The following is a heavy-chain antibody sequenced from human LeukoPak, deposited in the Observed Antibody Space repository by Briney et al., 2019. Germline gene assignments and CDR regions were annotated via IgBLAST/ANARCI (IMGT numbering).Heavy chain of an antibody. CDR3: ARALDRSYYYVYLS. D-gene: IGHD3-16*01. V-gene: IGHV1-8*01. CDR1: GYTFTDFD. Sequence: ASVTLSCTASGYTFTDFDINWVRQAPGRGLEWMGWMNPNSGNTVYAQKFQGRVTMTRDTSINTGRMELTSLTSEDTAVYYCARALDRSYYYVYLSWGQGAVISVSS. J-gene: IGHJ5*02. CDR2: MNPNSGNT.